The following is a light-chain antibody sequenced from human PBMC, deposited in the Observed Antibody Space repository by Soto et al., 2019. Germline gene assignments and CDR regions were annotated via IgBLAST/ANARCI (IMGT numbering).Light chain of an antibody. CDR1: QSVSSN. Sequence: EIVMTQSPATLSVSLGERATLSCRASQSVSSNLAWYQLKPGQAPRLLIYGASSRATGIPDRFSGSGSGTELTITISSLEPEDFAVYYCQQRSNWPPWTFGQGTKVDI. V-gene: IGKV3D-15*01. CDR3: QQRSNWPPWT. CDR2: GAS. J-gene: IGKJ1*01.